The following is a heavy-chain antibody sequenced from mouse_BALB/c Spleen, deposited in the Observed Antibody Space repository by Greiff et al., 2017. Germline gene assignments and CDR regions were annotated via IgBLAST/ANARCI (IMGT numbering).Heavy chain of an antibody. CDR3: ARQSYYGYDEGFDD. CDR2: ISSGGSYT. V-gene: IGHV5-6*02. CDR1: GFTFSSYG. D-gene: IGHD2-2*01. Sequence: DVMLVESGGDLVKPGGSLKLSCAASGFTFSSYGMSWVRQTPDKRLEWVATISSGGSYTDYPDSVKGRFTISRDNAKNTMYLQMSSLKSEDTAMYYCARQSYYGYDEGFDDWGEGTTLTVSS. J-gene: IGHJ2*01.